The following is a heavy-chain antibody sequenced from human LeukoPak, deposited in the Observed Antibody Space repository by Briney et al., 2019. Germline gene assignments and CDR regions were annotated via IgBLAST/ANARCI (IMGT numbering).Heavy chain of an antibody. J-gene: IGHJ4*02. Sequence: GGSLRLSCAASGSSFSTSWMHWFRQGPGRGLVWVSRITSDGRTTIYADSVKGRFSISRDNSKNTLFLQMNSLRADDTAVYYCARDRYYVPDYWGQGTLVTVSS. CDR2: ITSDGRTT. D-gene: IGHD3-16*01. CDR1: GSSFSTSW. CDR3: ARDRYYVPDY. V-gene: IGHV3-74*01.